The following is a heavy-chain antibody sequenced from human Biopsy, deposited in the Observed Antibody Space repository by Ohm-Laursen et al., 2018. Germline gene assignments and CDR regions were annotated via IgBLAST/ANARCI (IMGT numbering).Heavy chain of an antibody. Sequence: SDTLSLTCTVSGGSVSSNVAYWAWIRQLPGKGLESIGSIFYSGITYYNPSLQSRVTMSVDTSKNQFSLNLTSVTAADTAVYYCARHPTGFWFDPWGQGTLVIVSS. CDR2: IFYSGIT. CDR3: ARHPTGFWFDP. CDR1: GGSVSSNVAY. J-gene: IGHJ5*02. V-gene: IGHV4-39*01.